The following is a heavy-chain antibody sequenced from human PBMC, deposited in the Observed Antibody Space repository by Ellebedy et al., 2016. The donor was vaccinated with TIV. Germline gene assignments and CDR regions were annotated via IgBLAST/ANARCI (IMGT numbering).Heavy chain of an antibody. Sequence: GESLKISXAASGFTFSNFWMSWVRQAPGKGLEYVASTKQDGNEKYYVDSVKGRFTISRDNAKNSLYLQMNSLRAEDTAVYYCAHATVRAWGQGTLVTVSS. CDR3: AHATVRA. D-gene: IGHD3-10*01. J-gene: IGHJ5*02. V-gene: IGHV3-7*01. CDR1: GFTFSNFW. CDR2: TKQDGNEK.